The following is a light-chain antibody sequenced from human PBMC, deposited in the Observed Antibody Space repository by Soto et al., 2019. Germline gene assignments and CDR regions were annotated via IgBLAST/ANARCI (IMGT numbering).Light chain of an antibody. V-gene: IGLV2-14*03. CDR3: SAYSDIDTKV. CDR1: SSDVGAYIY. J-gene: IGLJ1*01. CDR2: EVN. Sequence: QFVLTQPASVSGSPGQSITISCGGTSSDVGAYIYVSWYQQFPGKAPKLILYEVNNRPSGVSNRFSGSKSGTTASLTISGLQPEDEADYYCSAYSDIDTKVFGXG.